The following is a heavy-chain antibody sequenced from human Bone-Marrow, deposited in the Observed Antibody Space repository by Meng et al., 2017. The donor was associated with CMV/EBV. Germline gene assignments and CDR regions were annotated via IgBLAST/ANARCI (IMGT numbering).Heavy chain of an antibody. V-gene: IGHV3-23*01. J-gene: IGHJ4*02. Sequence: GGSLRLSCAASGLTFSSYAMSWVRQAPGKGLEWVSAISGSGDNTYYPDSVKGRFTISRDNSKNTLFLQMNSLRAEDTAVYYCANGGEWLFDFDDWGQGTLVTVSS. CDR2: ISGSGDNT. CDR3: ANGGEWLFDFDD. D-gene: IGHD3-3*01. CDR1: GLTFSSYA.